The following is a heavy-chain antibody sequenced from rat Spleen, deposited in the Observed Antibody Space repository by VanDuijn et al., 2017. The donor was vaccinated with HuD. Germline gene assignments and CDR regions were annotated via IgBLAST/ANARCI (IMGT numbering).Heavy chain of an antibody. V-gene: IGHV5-22*01. CDR2: ISYEGSST. CDR1: GFTFSDYG. Sequence: EVQLVGSGGGLVRPGRSMKLSCVDSGFTFSDYGMAWVLQAPTKGLEWVASISYEGSSTYYGDSVKGRFTISRDNAKSTLYLQMNSLKSEDTATYYCARRDYWGQGVMVTVSS. J-gene: IGHJ2*01. CDR3: ARRDY.